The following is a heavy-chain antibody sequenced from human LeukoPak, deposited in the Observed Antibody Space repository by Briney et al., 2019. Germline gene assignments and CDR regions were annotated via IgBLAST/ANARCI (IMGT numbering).Heavy chain of an antibody. Sequence: DPVRGRFTISRDTSNYTLYLQMNSLRVDDTAVYYCARGLNRYFTTVTPLGDYWGQGTLVTVSS. V-gene: IGHV3-30*01. J-gene: IGHJ4*02. CDR3: ARGLNRYFTTVTPLGDY. D-gene: IGHD4-17*01.